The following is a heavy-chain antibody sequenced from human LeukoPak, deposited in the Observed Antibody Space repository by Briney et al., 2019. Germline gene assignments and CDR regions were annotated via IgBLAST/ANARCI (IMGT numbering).Heavy chain of an antibody. D-gene: IGHD3-22*01. CDR3: ARYESSAYGIDV. CDR1: GGSISSSGSY. J-gene: IGHJ2*01. V-gene: IGHV4-39*01. Sequence: PSETLSLTCTVSGGSISSSGSYWGWIRQPPGMGLEWIGSIYYSGSTYYNPSLKSRVTISVDTSKNQFSLKVSSVAAADTAVYYCARYESSAYGIDVWGRGTLVTVFS. CDR2: IYYSGST.